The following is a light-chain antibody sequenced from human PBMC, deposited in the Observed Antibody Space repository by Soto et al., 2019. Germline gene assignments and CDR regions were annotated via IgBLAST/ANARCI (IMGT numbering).Light chain of an antibody. J-gene: IGLJ3*02. CDR1: SSDIGSHNF. Sequence: QSVLTQPASVSGSPGQSITISCTGTSSDIGSHNFVSWHQQHPGKAPKFIIYGVSNRPSGVSNRFSGSKSGNTASLTISGLQADDEAVYYCSSYTSTYIWVFGGGTKVTVL. CDR2: GVS. CDR3: SSYTSTYIWV. V-gene: IGLV2-14*01.